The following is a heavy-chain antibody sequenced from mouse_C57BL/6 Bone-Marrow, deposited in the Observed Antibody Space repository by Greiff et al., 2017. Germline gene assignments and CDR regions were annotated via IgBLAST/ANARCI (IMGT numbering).Heavy chain of an antibody. CDR2: IRNKANGYTT. D-gene: IGHD1-1*01. Sequence: EVQLQESGGGLVQPGGSLSLSCAASGFTFTDYYMSWVRQPPGKALEWLGFIRNKANGYTTEYSASVKGRFTISRDNSQSILYRQMNALRAEDSATYYCARYGYGSSYAMDYWGQGTSVTVSS. CDR1: GFTFTDYY. V-gene: IGHV7-3*01. CDR3: ARYGYGSSYAMDY. J-gene: IGHJ4*01.